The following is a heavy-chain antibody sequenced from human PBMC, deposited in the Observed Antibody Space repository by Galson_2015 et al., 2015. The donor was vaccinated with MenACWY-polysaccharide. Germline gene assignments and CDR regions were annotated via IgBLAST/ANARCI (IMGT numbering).Heavy chain of an antibody. CDR1: GYTLTSHY. J-gene: IGHJ4*02. D-gene: IGHD2-2*02. CDR3: ARSDYTEIFGY. Sequence: SVKVSCKASGYTLTSHYIHWVRQAPGQGLEWVGIIKPSDGSTKYAPNLHGRVTMTRDTATSTVDMELSSLRSEDTAVYYCARSDYTEIFGYWGQGTPVTGSS. CDR2: IKPSDGST. V-gene: IGHV1-46*01.